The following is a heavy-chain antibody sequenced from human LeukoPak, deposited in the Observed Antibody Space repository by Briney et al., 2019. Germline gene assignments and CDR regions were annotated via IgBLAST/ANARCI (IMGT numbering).Heavy chain of an antibody. CDR3: AKSPYPYRRGTYDY. Sequence: GGLRLSRAASGNYWMHWVRQAPGKGLVWVSHINSDGSWTSYADSVKGRFTISKGNAKNTVYLQMNSLRAEDTAVYYCAKSPYPYRRGTYDYWGQGTLVPVSA. D-gene: IGHD3-16*02. CDR1: GNYW. J-gene: IGHJ4*02. CDR2: INSDGSWT. V-gene: IGHV3-74*01.